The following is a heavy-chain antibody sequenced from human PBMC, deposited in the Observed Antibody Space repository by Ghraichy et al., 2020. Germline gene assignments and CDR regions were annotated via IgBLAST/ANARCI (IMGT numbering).Heavy chain of an antibody. V-gene: IGHV4-34*01. Sequence: SETLSLTCAVYGGSFSGYYWSWIRQPPGKGLEWIGEINHSGSTNYNPSLKSRVTISVDTSKNQFSLKLSSVTAADTAVYYCARRERVRGLDYWGQGTLVTVSS. CDR1: GGSFSGYY. CDR2: INHSGST. J-gene: IGHJ4*02. CDR3: ARRERVRGLDY. D-gene: IGHD3-10*01.